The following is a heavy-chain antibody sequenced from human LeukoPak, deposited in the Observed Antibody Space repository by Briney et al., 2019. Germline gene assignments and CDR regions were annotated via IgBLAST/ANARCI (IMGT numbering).Heavy chain of an antibody. CDR3: AKDHGTAVAGFYY. CDR2: ITGTGGST. J-gene: IGHJ4*02. V-gene: IGHV3-23*01. Sequence: GASLRLSCAASGFSLSTYGVSWVRQPPGKGLEWVSGITGTGGSTYYADSVKGRFTVSRDTSKNTLYLQMNSLRAEDSAIYYCAKDHGTAVAGFYYWGQGTLVTVSS. D-gene: IGHD6-19*01. CDR1: GFSLSTYG.